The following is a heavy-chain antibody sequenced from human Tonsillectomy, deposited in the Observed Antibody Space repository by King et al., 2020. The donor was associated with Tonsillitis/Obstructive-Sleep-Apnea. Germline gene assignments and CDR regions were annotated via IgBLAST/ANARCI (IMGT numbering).Heavy chain of an antibody. J-gene: IGHJ6*02. CDR2: ISRSGSTI. Sequence: VQLVESGGGLVQPGGSLRLSCAASGFTFSSYEMNWVRQAPGKGLEWVSYISRSGSTIYYADSVKGRFTISRDNAKNSLYLQMNSLRAEDTAVYYCARAGGDIAVVPALDVWGQGTTVTVSS. CDR3: ARAGGDIAVVPALDV. CDR1: GFTFSSYE. V-gene: IGHV3-48*03. D-gene: IGHD2-2*01.